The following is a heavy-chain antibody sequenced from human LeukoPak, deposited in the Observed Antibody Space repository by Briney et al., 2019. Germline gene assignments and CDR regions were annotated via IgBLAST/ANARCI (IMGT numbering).Heavy chain of an antibody. D-gene: IGHD3-22*01. CDR1: GFTFSSYS. V-gene: IGHV3-21*01. CDR2: ISSSSSYI. Sequence: PGGSLRLSCAASGFTFSSYSMNWVRQAPGKGLEWVSSISSSSSYIYYADSVKGRFTISRDNAKNSLYLQMNSLRAEDTAVYYCARDLYYYDSSGDAFDIWGQGTMVTVSS. CDR3: ARDLYYYDSSGDAFDI. J-gene: IGHJ3*02.